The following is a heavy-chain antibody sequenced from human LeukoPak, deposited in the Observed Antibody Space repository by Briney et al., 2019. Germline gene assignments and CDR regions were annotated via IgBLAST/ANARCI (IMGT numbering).Heavy chain of an antibody. CDR3: AKQSDILTGYYHFDY. V-gene: IGHV3-23*01. Sequence: GGSLRLSCAASGFTFSSYAMSWVRQAPGKGLEWFSGISGSGGSTYYADSVKGRFTISRDNSKNTLYLQMNSLRAEDTAVYYCAKQSDILTGYYHFDYWGQGTLVTVSS. D-gene: IGHD3-9*01. CDR1: GFTFSSYA. CDR2: ISGSGGST. J-gene: IGHJ4*02.